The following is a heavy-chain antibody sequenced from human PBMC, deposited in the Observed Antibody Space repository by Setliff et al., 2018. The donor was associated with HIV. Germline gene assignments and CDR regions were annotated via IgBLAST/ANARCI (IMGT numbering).Heavy chain of an antibody. CDR3: SRGLSSPFATGL. CDR2: ISYSGST. J-gene: IGHJ4*02. V-gene: IGHV4-59*11. Sequence: SETLSLTCTVSGGSISSHYWSWVRQTPGKGLEGIGSISYSGSTNHNPSLKSRVTISIDTSKNQFSLKLTSVTSADTAVYFCSRGLSSPFATGLWGQGTLVTVS. CDR1: GGSISSHY. D-gene: IGHD6-13*01.